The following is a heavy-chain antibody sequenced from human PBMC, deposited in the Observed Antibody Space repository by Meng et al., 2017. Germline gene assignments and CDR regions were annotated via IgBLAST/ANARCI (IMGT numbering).Heavy chain of an antibody. J-gene: IGHJ4*02. D-gene: IGHD2-15*01. Sequence: QGPLQQSGPGLVKPSQTLSLTCAISGDSVSSNSAAWNWIRQSPSRGLEWLGRTYYRSKWYNEYTVSVKSQITINPDTSKNQFSLQLNSVTPEDTAVYYCARAYCSGGSCEFDYWGQGTLVTVSS. CDR1: GDSVSSNSAA. CDR3: ARAYCSGGSCEFDY. V-gene: IGHV6-1*01. CDR2: TYYRSKWYN.